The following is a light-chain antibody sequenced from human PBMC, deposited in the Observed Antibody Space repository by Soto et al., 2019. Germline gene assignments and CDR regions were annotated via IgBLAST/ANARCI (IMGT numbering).Light chain of an antibody. CDR2: GAS. CDR3: QQYGNYPYT. J-gene: IGKJ2*01. Sequence: EIVLTQSPGTLSSSPGERATLSCRASQSVSSSYLAWYQQKPGQAPRLLIYGASRRPSGIPDRFSGSGSGTEFTLTINRLEPEDFAVYYCQQYGNYPYTFGQGTKVDIK. CDR1: QSVSSSY. V-gene: IGKV3-20*01.